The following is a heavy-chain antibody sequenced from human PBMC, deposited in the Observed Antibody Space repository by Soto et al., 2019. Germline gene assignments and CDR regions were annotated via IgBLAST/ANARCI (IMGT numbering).Heavy chain of an antibody. CDR2: IKSKTDGGTT. CDR1: GFTFSNAW. V-gene: IGHV3-15*06. Sequence: PGVSLRLSCAASGFTFSNAWMTWVRQAPGRGLEWVGRIKSKTDGGTTYYAAPVKGRFTISRDDSKNTLYLQMNSLKTEDTAVNYCTTVDEYDILTGYYIFDDRGQGTLVTVSS. CDR3: TTVDEYDILTGYYIFDD. J-gene: IGHJ4*02. D-gene: IGHD3-9*01.